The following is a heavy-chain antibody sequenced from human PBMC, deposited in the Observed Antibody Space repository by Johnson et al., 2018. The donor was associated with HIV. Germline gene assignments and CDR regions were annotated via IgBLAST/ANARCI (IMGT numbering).Heavy chain of an antibody. CDR2: IRYDGSNK. D-gene: IGHD6-19*01. Sequence: VQLVESGGGVVQPGRSLRLSCAASGFTFSRYGMHWVRQAPGKGLEWVAFIRYDGSNKYYADSVKGRFTISRDNSKNTLYLQMNSLRAEDTAVYYCAGWLAEAFDVWGQGTMVTVSS. V-gene: IGHV3-33*08. CDR1: GFTFSRYG. CDR3: AGWLAEAFDV. J-gene: IGHJ3*01.